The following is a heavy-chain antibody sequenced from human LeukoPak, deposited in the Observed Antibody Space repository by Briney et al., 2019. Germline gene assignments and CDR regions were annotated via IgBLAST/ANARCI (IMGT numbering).Heavy chain of an antibody. CDR3: ARVPYYYDSSGSGAFDI. D-gene: IGHD3-22*01. V-gene: IGHV4-34*01. J-gene: IGHJ3*02. Sequence: SETLSLTCAVYGGSFSGYYWSWIRQPPGKGLEWIGEINQSGSTNYNPSLKSRVTISVDTSKNQFSLKLSSVTAADTAVYYCARVPYYYDSSGSGAFDIWGQGTMVTVSS. CDR2: INQSGST. CDR1: GGSFSGYY.